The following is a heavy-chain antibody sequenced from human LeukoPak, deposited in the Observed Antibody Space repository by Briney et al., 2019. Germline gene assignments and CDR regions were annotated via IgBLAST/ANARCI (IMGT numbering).Heavy chain of an antibody. CDR3: ARSPPYDFWSGYYIGYYFDY. Sequence: SETLSLTCAVYGGSFSGYYWGWIRQPPGKGLEWIGEINHSGSTNYNPSLKSRVTISVDTSKNQFSLKLSSVTAADTAVYCCARSPPYDFWSGYYIGYYFDYWGQGTQVTVSS. D-gene: IGHD3-3*01. V-gene: IGHV4-34*01. CDR2: INHSGST. J-gene: IGHJ4*02. CDR1: GGSFSGYY.